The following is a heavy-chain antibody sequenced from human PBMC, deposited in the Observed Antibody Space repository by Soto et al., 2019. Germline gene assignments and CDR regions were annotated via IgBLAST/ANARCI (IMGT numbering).Heavy chain of an antibody. D-gene: IGHD3-10*01. CDR1: GGSISSGDYS. Sequence: QVQLQESGPGLVKTSQTLSLTCTVSGGSISSGDYSWSWIRQPPGKGLEWIGYIFYSGNTYYHPSLESRVTMSIDTPKNLFSLSLSSVTAADTAVYYCARGWVWIGELADYYYYYGMDVWGQGTTVTVSS. V-gene: IGHV4-30-4*01. CDR3: ARGWVWIGELADYYYYYGMDV. CDR2: IFYSGNT. J-gene: IGHJ6*02.